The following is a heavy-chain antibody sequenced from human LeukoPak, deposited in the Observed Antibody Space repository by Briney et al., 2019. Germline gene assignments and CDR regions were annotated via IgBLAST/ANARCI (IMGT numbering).Heavy chain of an antibody. V-gene: IGHV3-7*05. D-gene: IGHD3-22*01. Sequence: GGSLRLSCAAPGFTFSSHWMTWVCQAPGKGLEWVANIRQGGSEIYYVESVKGRFTISRDNSKNSLYLQMNSLREEDTAVYYCATPDNSGYYDYWGEGAVVTVSS. J-gene: IGHJ4*02. CDR1: GFTFSSHW. CDR2: IRQGGSEI. CDR3: ATPDNSGYYDY.